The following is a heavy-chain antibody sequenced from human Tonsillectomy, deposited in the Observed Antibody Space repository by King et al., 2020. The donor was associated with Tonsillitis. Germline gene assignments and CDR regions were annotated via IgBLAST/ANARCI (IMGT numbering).Heavy chain of an antibody. V-gene: IGHV3-21*01. CDR1: GFTFSSYR. CDR3: ARDIGPPYGDTDYYYMDV. D-gene: IGHD4-17*01. J-gene: IGHJ6*03. Sequence: VQLVESGGGLVKPGGSLRLSCAASGFTFSSYRMNWVRQAPGKGLEWVSCISTSSSYIYDADSVKGRFTITRDNAKNSLYLQMNSLRAEDTAVYYCARDIGPPYGDTDYYYMDVWGKGTTVTVSS. CDR2: ISTSSSYI.